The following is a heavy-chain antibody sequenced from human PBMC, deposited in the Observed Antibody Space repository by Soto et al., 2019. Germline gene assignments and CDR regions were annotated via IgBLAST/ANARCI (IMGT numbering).Heavy chain of an antibody. Sequence: GGSLTLSCAASGVTFSSDGMHWVRQAPGKGLEWVAVISYDGSNKYYADSVKGRFTISRDNSKNTLYLQMNSLRAEDTAVYYCAKSLYSSSWYYFDYWGQGT. J-gene: IGHJ4*02. V-gene: IGHV3-30*18. CDR2: ISYDGSNK. D-gene: IGHD6-13*01. CDR3: AKSLYSSSWYYFDY. CDR1: GVTFSSDG.